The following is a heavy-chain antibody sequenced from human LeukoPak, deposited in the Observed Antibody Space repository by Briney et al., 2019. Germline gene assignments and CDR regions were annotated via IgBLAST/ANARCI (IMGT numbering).Heavy chain of an antibody. CDR2: MWDDESNK. J-gene: IGHJ4*02. D-gene: IGHD1-26*01. CDR3: ARGRGGTYPPGIY. V-gene: IGHV3-33*01. CDR1: GLTFSSHG. Sequence: GGSLRLSCAASGLTFSSHGMHWVCQAPGKGLEWVAVMWDDESNKYYADSVKGRFTISRDNSKNILYLQMNNLGAEDTAVYYCARGRGGTYPPGIYWGQGTLVTVSS.